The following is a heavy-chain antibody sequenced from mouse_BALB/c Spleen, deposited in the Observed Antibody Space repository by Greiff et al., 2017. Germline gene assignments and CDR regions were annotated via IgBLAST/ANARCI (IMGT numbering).Heavy chain of an antibody. V-gene: IGHV5-17*02. D-gene: IGHD2-3*01. CDR1: GFTFSSFG. CDR2: ISSGSSTI. CDR3: ARWGWLLQAMDY. J-gene: IGHJ4*01. Sequence: DVQLVESGGGLVQPGGSRKLSCAASGFTFSSFGMHWVSQAPEKGLEWVAYISSGSSTIYYADTVKGRFTISRDNPKNTLFLQMTSLRSEDTAMYYCARWGWLLQAMDYWGQGTSVTVSS.